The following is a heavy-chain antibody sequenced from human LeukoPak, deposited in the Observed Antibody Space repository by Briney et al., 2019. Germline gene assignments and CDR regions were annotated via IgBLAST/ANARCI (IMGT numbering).Heavy chain of an antibody. J-gene: IGHJ6*02. CDR2: ISAYNGNT. V-gene: IGHV1-18*01. CDR3: AREGSPYYYDSSGYYYYYGMDV. D-gene: IGHD3-22*01. Sequence: GASVKVSCKASGYTFTSYGISWVRQAPGQGLEWMGWISAYNGNTNYAQKLQGRVTMTTDTSTSTAYMELRSLRSDDTAVYYCAREGSPYYYDSSGYYYYYGMDVWGQGTTVTVSS. CDR1: GYTFTSYG.